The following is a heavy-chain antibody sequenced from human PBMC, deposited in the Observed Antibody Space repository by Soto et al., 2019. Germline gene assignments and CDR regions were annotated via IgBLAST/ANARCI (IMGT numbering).Heavy chain of an antibody. V-gene: IGHV5-51*01. CDR3: ARGGYYDSSGYYYVGSYYYYGMDV. J-gene: IGHJ6*02. CDR2: IYPGDSDT. CDR1: GYSFTSYW. D-gene: IGHD3-22*01. Sequence: GESLKISCNGSGYSFTSYWIGWVRQMPGKGLEWMGIIYPGDSDTRYSPSFQGQVTISADKSISTAYLQWSSLKASDTAMYYCARGGYYDSSGYYYVGSYYYYGMDVWGPGTTVTVYS.